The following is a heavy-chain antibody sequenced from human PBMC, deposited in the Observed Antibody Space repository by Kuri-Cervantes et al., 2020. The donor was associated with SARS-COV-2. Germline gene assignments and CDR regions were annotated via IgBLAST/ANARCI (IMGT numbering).Heavy chain of an antibody. CDR2: ISYDGSNK. V-gene: IGHV3-30-3*01. J-gene: IGHJ4*02. D-gene: IGHD2-21*01. Sequence: GGSLRLSCAASAFTFSSYAMHWVHQAPGKGLEWVAIISYDGSNKYYADSVKGRFTISRDNSKNTLYLQMNSLRAEDTAVYYCARDRVGVHDYWGQGTLVTDSS. CDR3: ARDRVGVHDY. CDR1: AFTFSSYA.